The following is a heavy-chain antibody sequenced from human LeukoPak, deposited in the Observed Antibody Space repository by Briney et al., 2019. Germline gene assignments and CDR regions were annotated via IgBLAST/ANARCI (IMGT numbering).Heavy chain of an antibody. CDR2: MYYGSNI. Sequence: SETLSLTCTVSGGSISSGGYYWAWIRQPPGKGLEWIGSMYYGSNIYYNPSRKSRVTVSVYTSNNQLSLDLGSVPAEDTVVYYCARQQCNGGSCYSRAIWFDPWGQGTLVSVSS. J-gene: IGHJ5*02. V-gene: IGHV4-39*01. CDR3: ARQQCNGGSCYSRAIWFDP. CDR1: GGSISSGGYY. D-gene: IGHD2-15*01.